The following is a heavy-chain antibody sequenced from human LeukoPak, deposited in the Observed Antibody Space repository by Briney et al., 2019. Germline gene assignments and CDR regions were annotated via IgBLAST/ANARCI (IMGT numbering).Heavy chain of an antibody. Sequence: SETLSLTCAVYGGSFSGYYWNWIRQPPGKGLEWIGEINHSGSTNYNPSLKSRVTISVDTSKNQFSLKLSSVTAADTAVYYCARARQWLVRGFDYWGQGTLVTVSS. CDR2: INHSGST. D-gene: IGHD6-19*01. J-gene: IGHJ4*02. V-gene: IGHV4-34*01. CDR1: GGSFSGYY. CDR3: ARARQWLVRGFDY.